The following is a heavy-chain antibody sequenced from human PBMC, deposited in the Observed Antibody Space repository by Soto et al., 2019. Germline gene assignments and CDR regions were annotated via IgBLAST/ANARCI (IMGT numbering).Heavy chain of an antibody. CDR1: FGSITSTHW. V-gene: IGHV4-4*02. CDR3: ACSSGYTVGIDY. J-gene: IGHJ4*02. D-gene: IGHD2-2*01. Sequence: QVQLQESGPGLVKPSGTLSLTCAFSFGSITSTHWWTWVRQSAGKGPEWIGEIYHSGSSNYNPSLKSRVTHAVGRSNHKFCLQLSSVTEAGTAVCDCACSSGYTVGIDYWGQGTLVTVSS. CDR2: IYHSGSS.